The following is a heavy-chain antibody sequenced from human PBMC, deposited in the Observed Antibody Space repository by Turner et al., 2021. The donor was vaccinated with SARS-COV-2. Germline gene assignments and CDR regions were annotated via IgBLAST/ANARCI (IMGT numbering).Heavy chain of an antibody. CDR3: AREVSGSSNTGVYFDY. D-gene: IGHD3-10*01. CDR1: GFTVSRNY. Sequence: EAQLVESGGGLVQPGVSMNLSCAASGFTVSRNYMNWVRQAPGKGLEWVSIIYSGGSTFYSDSVKGRFTISRDNSKNTLDLQMNSLRAEDTAVYYCAREVSGSSNTGVYFDYWGQGTLVTVSS. V-gene: IGHV3-66*01. CDR2: IYSGGST. J-gene: IGHJ4*02.